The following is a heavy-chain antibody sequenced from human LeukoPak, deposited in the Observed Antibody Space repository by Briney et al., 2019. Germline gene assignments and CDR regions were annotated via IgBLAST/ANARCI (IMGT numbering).Heavy chain of an antibody. V-gene: IGHV3-48*04. Sequence: GGSLRLSCAASGFTFSSYSMNWVRQAPGKGLEWVSYISSSSSTIYYADSVKGRFTISRDNAKNSLYLQMNSLRAEDTAVYYCARGLAARSVDYWGQGTLVTVSS. CDR3: ARGLAARSVDY. J-gene: IGHJ4*02. CDR1: GFTFSSYS. D-gene: IGHD6-6*01. CDR2: ISSSSSTI.